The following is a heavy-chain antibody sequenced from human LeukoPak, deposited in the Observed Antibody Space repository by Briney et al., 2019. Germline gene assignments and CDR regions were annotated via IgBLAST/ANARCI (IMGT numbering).Heavy chain of an antibody. CDR2: ISYDGSNK. CDR3: ARDPNNSGSYYQPPKLDY. D-gene: IGHD1-26*01. V-gene: IGHV3-30*03. CDR1: GFTFSSYG. Sequence: PGGSLRLSCAASGFTFSSYGMHWVRQAPGKGLEWVAVISYDGSNKYYADSVKGRFTISRDNSKNTLYLQMNSLRAEDTAVYYCARDPNNSGSYYQPPKLDYWGQGTLVTVSS. J-gene: IGHJ4*02.